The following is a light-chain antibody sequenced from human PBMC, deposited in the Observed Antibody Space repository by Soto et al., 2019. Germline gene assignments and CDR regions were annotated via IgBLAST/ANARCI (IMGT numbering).Light chain of an antibody. CDR2: GND. V-gene: IGLV1-44*01. Sequence: QSVLTQPPSASGTPGQRVTISCSGSSSNIGGNIVNWYQQLPGTAPKLLIFGNDHRPSWVPDRFSGSKSGTSASLAISGLQSEDEANYYCPAWDGSLNGVVFGGGTKLTVL. J-gene: IGLJ2*01. CDR1: SSNIGGNI. CDR3: PAWDGSLNGVV.